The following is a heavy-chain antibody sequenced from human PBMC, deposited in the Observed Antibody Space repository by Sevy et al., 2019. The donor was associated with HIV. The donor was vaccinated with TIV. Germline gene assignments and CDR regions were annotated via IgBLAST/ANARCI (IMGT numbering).Heavy chain of an antibody. CDR1: GFTFDDYA. V-gene: IGHV3-9*01. CDR2: ISWNSGSI. CDR3: AKGGYSYGPETSFDY. Sequence: GGSLRLSCAAPGFTFDDYAMHWVRQAPGKGLEWVSGISWNSGSIGYADSVKGRFTISRDNAKNSLYLQMNSLRAEDTALYYCAKGGYSYGPETSFDYWGQGTLVTVSS. D-gene: IGHD5-18*01. J-gene: IGHJ4*02.